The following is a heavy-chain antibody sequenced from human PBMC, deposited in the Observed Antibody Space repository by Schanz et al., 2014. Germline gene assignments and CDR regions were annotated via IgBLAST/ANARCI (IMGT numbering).Heavy chain of an antibody. Sequence: EVQLLESGGGLVQPGGSLRLSCAASGFTFSSYAMSWVRQAPGKGLEWVSAINTGVNTYYADSVRGRFTMSRDNSKNTLYLQMNSLRAGDAAVYYCARGLIAAAGGAFDYWGQGTLVDVSA. D-gene: IGHD6-13*01. CDR2: INTGVNT. V-gene: IGHV3-23*01. CDR1: GFTFSSYA. CDR3: ARGLIAAAGGAFDY. J-gene: IGHJ4*02.